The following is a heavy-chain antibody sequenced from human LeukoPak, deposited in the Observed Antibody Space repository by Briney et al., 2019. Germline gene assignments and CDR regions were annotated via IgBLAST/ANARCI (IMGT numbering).Heavy chain of an antibody. Sequence: PGGSLRLSCAASGFTFSDYYMSWIRQAPGKGLEWVSYVSSSGSTIYYADSVKGRFTISRDNAKNSLYLQMNSLRAEDTAVYYCARGAHSSWYSSSVIWGQGTMVTVSS. CDR2: VSSSGSTI. CDR1: GFTFSDYY. D-gene: IGHD6-13*01. CDR3: ARGAHSSWYSSSVI. J-gene: IGHJ3*02. V-gene: IGHV3-11*04.